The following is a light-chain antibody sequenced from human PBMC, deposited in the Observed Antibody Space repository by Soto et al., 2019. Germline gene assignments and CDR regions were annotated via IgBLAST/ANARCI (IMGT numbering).Light chain of an antibody. V-gene: IGKV3-11*01. CDR2: DAS. CDR1: QSVSSY. CDR3: QQRSNWPPVT. J-gene: IGKJ5*01. Sequence: ETVLTQSPATLSLSPGERATLSCRASQSVSSYLAWYQQKPGQAPWLLIYDASNRATGIPARFSGSGSGTDFTLTISSLEPEDFAVYYCQQRSNWPPVTFGQGTRLEIK.